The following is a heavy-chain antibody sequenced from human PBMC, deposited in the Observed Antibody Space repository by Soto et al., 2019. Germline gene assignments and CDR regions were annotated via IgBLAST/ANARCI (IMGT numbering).Heavy chain of an antibody. CDR1: GFTLSSYA. Sequence: QVHLVESGGGVVQPGRSLRLACAASGFTLSSYAMHWVRQAPGKGLEWVAVISYDGSNKYYADSVKGRFTISRDNSKNTLYLQMNSLRAEDTAVYYCAREHYDFWSGWVDYWGQGTLVTVSS. CDR2: ISYDGSNK. CDR3: AREHYDFWSGWVDY. D-gene: IGHD3-3*01. V-gene: IGHV3-30-3*01. J-gene: IGHJ4*02.